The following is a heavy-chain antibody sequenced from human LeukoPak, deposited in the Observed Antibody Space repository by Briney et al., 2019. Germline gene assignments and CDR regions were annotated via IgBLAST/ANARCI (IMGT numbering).Heavy chain of an antibody. CDR2: ISGSGGST. V-gene: IGHV3-23*01. CDR1: GFTFSSYA. Sequence: GGSLRLSCAASGFTFSSYAMSWVRQAPGKGLEWVSAISGSGGSTYYADSVKGRFTISRDNSKNTLYLQMNSLRAEDTAVYYCAKVEVNYYDSSGYLFDYWGQGTLVTVSS. D-gene: IGHD3-22*01. J-gene: IGHJ4*02. CDR3: AKVEVNYYDSSGYLFDY.